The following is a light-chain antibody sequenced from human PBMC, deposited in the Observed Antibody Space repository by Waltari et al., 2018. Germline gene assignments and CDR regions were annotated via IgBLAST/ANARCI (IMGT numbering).Light chain of an antibody. V-gene: IGLV2-11*01. CDR1: SSDVGGSNY. Sequence: QSALTQPRSVSGSPGQSVTISCPGTSSDVGGSNYVSWYQQHPGKATKVIIYDVKKWPSGVPDRFSGSKSGNTASLTISGLQAEDEADYYCWSYAGSYSVVFGGGTKLTVL. CDR2: DVK. CDR3: WSYAGSYSVV. J-gene: IGLJ2*01.